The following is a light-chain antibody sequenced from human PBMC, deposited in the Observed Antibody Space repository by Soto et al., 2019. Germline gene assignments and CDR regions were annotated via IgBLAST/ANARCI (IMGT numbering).Light chain of an antibody. CDR3: QQYNSYSALT. V-gene: IGKV1-5*01. Sequence: DLQMTQSPSTLSASVGDRVTITCRASQSISSWLAWYQQKPGKAPKLLIYDASSLESGVPSRFSVSGSGTEFTLTISSLQPDDFATYYCQQYNSYSALTFGGGTKVEIK. CDR2: DAS. J-gene: IGKJ4*01. CDR1: QSISSW.